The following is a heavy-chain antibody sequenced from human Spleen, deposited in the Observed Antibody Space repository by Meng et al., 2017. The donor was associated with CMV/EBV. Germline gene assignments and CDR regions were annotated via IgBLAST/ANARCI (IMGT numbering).Heavy chain of an antibody. V-gene: IGHV3-7*01. Sequence: GGSLSLSCVVSGFTFSGYEMNWVRMAPGKGLEWVANIKQDGNEIHYVDSVKGRFTISRDNAQDSLFLQMNGLRAEDTAIYYCARPFDGTTWYGRPIDYWGQGTLVTGSS. CDR1: GFTFSGYE. J-gene: IGHJ4*02. D-gene: IGHD6-13*01. CDR3: ARPFDGTTWYGRPIDY. CDR2: IKQDGNEI.